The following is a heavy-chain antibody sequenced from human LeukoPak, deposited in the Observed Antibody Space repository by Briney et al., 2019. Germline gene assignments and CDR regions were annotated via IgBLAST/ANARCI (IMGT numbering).Heavy chain of an antibody. Sequence: SETLSLTCTVSGGSISSSSYYWGWIRQPPGKGLEWIGSIYYSGSTYYNPSLKSRVTISVDTSKNQFSLKLSSVTAADTAVYYCARVSPQYSSSWYPRASFDYWGQGTLVTVSS. CDR1: GGSISSSSYY. CDR3: ARVSPQYSSSWYPRASFDY. J-gene: IGHJ4*02. CDR2: IYYSGST. D-gene: IGHD6-13*01. V-gene: IGHV4-39*07.